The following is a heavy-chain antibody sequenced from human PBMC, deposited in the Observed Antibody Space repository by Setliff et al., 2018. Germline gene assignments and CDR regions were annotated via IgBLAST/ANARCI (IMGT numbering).Heavy chain of an antibody. CDR3: ARGLNYYDSSGYYPSKTYYFDY. CDR2: INHSGST. V-gene: IGHV4-34*01. D-gene: IGHD3-22*01. Sequence: SETLSLTCAVYGGSFSTYYWIWIRQPPGKGLEWIGEINHSGSTNYNPSLKSRVTISIYKSKNQLSLDLTSVTAADTAVYYCARGLNYYDSSGYYPSKTYYFDYWGQGTLVTVSS. CDR1: GGSFSTYY. J-gene: IGHJ4*02.